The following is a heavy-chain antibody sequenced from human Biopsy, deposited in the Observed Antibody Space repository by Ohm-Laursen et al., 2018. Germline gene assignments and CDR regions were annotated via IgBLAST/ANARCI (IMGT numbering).Heavy chain of an antibody. CDR3: ARTPILIVSAGLVYRHRRHLQGMDV. J-gene: IGHJ6*02. Sequence: TQTLTLTCSFLGFSLSARGMCVSWIRQAPGKALEWLARVDWDDYKDYSASLQTKLSISKDTSNDQVVLTVNNVDPADTATYYCARTPILIVSAGLVYRHRRHLQGMDVWGQGIAVTVS. V-gene: IGHV2-70*11. CDR1: GFSLSARGMC. D-gene: IGHD6-13*01. CDR2: VDWDDYK.